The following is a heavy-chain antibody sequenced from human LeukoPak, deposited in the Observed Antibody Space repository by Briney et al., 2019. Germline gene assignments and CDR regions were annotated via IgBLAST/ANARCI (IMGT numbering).Heavy chain of an antibody. Sequence: TPSETLSLTCAVYGGSFSGYYWSWIRQPAGKGLEWIGRIYTSGSTNYNPSLKSRVTMSVDTSKNQFSLKLNSVTAADTAVYYCARDSVTRAFDYWGQGTLVTVSS. J-gene: IGHJ4*02. CDR2: IYTSGST. CDR3: ARDSVTRAFDY. CDR1: GGSFSGYY. D-gene: IGHD4-23*01. V-gene: IGHV4-4*07.